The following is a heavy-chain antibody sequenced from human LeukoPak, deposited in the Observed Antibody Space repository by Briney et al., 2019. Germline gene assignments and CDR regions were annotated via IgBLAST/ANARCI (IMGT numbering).Heavy chain of an antibody. D-gene: IGHD7-27*01. CDR2: IYHSGST. J-gene: IGHJ4*02. CDR3: ATAPLGMGPNFFDY. Sequence: SETLSLTCTVSGGSISSGGYYWSWIRQPPGKGLEWIGYIYHSGSTYYNPSLKSRVTISVDRSKNQFSLKLGSVTAADTAVYYCATAPLGMGPNFFDYWGQGTLVTVSS. CDR1: GGSISSGGYY. V-gene: IGHV4-30-2*02.